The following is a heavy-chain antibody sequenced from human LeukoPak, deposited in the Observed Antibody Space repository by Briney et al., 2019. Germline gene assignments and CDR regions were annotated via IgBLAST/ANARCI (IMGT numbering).Heavy chain of an antibody. CDR3: ARALGGDYDY. J-gene: IGHJ4*02. D-gene: IGHD2-21*01. CDR2: INWNGGST. CDR1: GFTFSYYW. V-gene: IGHV3-20*04. Sequence: GGSLRLSCAASGFTFSYYWMGWVRQAPGKGLEWVSGINWNGGSTGYADSVKGRFTISRDNAKNSLYLQMNSLRAEDTALYYCARALGGDYDYWGQGTLVTVSS.